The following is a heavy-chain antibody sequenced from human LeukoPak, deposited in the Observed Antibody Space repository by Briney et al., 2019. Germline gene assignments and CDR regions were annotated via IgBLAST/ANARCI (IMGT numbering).Heavy chain of an antibody. J-gene: IGHJ4*02. CDR3: VRTLAGHNPFVH. Sequence: GGSLRLSCAASGFSFIDHYMGWVRQAPGKGLEWVGRVRDRAHSYSTEYAASVKGRFTVSRDDSQNSLYLQMNSLKTEDTAMYYCVRTLAGHNPFVHWGQGTLVTVSS. D-gene: IGHD6-19*01. CDR2: VRDRAHSYST. V-gene: IGHV3-72*01. CDR1: GFSFIDHY.